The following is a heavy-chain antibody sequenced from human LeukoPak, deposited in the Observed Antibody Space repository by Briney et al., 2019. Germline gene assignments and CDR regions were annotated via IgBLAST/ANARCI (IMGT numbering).Heavy chain of an antibody. CDR3: ARAGGATTIPSDAFDI. J-gene: IGHJ3*02. CDR2: IYHSGST. Sequence: SETLSLTCAVSGGSISSGGYSWSWIRQPRGKGLEWIVYIYHSGSTYYNPSLKSRVTISVARSKNQFSLKLSSVTAADTAVYYCARAGGATTIPSDAFDIWGQGTMVTVSS. CDR1: GGSISSGGYS. V-gene: IGHV4-30-2*01. D-gene: IGHD5-12*01.